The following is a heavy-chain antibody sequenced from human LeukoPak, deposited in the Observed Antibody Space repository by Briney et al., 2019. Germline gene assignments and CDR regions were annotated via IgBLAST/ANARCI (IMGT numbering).Heavy chain of an antibody. CDR2: IKYDGSEK. D-gene: IGHD1-1*01. J-gene: IGHJ4*02. V-gene: IGHV3-7*01. Sequence: GGSLRLSCAASGFTFSVSWMSWVRQAPGKWLEWVANIKYDGSEKYYVDSVKGRFTISRDNAKNSLYLQMNSLRAEDTAVYYCARGGTTFEHWGQGTLVTVSS. CDR1: GFTFSVSW. CDR3: ARGGTTFEH.